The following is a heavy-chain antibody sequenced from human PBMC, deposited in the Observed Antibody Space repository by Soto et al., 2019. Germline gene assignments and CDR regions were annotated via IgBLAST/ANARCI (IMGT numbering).Heavy chain of an antibody. Sequence: GGSLRLSCAASGFTFSSYAMSWVRQAPGKGLEWVSAISGSGGSTYYADSVKGRFTISRDNSKNTLYLQMNSLRAEDTAVYYCANRGGGTFLEWLYYYGMDVWGQGTTVTVSS. CDR3: ANRGGGTFLEWLYYYGMDV. CDR2: ISGSGGST. CDR1: GFTFSSYA. V-gene: IGHV3-23*01. D-gene: IGHD3-3*01. J-gene: IGHJ6*02.